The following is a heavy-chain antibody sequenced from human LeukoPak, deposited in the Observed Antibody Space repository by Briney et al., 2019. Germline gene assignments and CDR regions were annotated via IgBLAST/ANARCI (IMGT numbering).Heavy chain of an antibody. CDR3: ARALNVDTAMATTS. V-gene: IGHV3-33*01. CDR1: GFTFSSYG. CDR2: IWYDGSNK. Sequence: GGSLRLSCAASGFTFSSYGMHWVRQAPGKGLEWVAVIWYDGSNKYYADSVKGRSTISRDNSKNTLYLQMNSLRAEDTAVYYCARALNVDTAMATTSWGQGTLVTVSS. J-gene: IGHJ4*02. D-gene: IGHD5-18*01.